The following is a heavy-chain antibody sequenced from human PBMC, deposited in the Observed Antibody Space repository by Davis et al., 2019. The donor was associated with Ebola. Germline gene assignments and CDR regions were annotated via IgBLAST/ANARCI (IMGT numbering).Heavy chain of an antibody. CDR1: GGSISSSNW. D-gene: IGHD3-3*01. CDR2: INHSGST. V-gene: IGHV4-4*02. CDR3: ARLPDYDFWSGYYAHHDY. J-gene: IGHJ4*02. Sequence: MPSETLSLTCAVSGGSISSSNWWSWVRQPPGKGLEWIGEINHSGSTNYNPSLKSRVTISVDTSKNQFSLKLSSVTAADTAVYYCARLPDYDFWSGYYAHHDYWGQGTLVTVSS.